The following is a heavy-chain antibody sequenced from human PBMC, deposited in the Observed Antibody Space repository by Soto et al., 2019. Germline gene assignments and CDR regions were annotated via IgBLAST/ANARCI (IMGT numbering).Heavy chain of an antibody. CDR2: IIPIFGTA. Sequence: GASVKVSCKASGGTFSSYAISWVRQAPGQGLEWMGGIIPIFGTANYAQKFQGRVTITADESTSTAYVELSSLRSEDTAVYYCAIDYSRWFDPWGQGTLVTVSS. V-gene: IGHV1-69*13. CDR1: GGTFSSYA. D-gene: IGHD4-4*01. CDR3: AIDYSRWFDP. J-gene: IGHJ5*02.